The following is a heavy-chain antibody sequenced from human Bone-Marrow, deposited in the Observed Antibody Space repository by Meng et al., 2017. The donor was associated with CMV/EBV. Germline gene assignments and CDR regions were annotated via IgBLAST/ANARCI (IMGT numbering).Heavy chain of an antibody. J-gene: IGHJ3*02. D-gene: IGHD1-26*01. CDR2: SYSGAIDT. CDR1: GFTFSTSA. V-gene: IGHV3-23*03. CDR3: AKDLYSASGGVFDI. Sequence: GGPLRLSCAASGFTFSTSAMNWVRQAPGKGLEWVSVSYSGAIDTYYADSVKGRFTISRDNSKNTLHLQMNSLRPEDTAVYYCAKDLYSASGGVFDIWGQGATVTVSS.